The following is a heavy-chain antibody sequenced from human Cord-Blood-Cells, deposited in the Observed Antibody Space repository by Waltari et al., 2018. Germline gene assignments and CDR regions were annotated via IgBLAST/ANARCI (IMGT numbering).Heavy chain of an antibody. Sequence: QVQLVQSGAEVKKPGASVKVSCKASGYTFTSYDINWVRQATGQGLEWMGWMNPNSGNTGYAQKFQGRVTMTRNTSISTAYMELSSLRSEDTAVYYCARVEGERIIVATNWFDPWGQGTLVTVSS. CDR2: MNPNSGNT. V-gene: IGHV1-8*01. D-gene: IGHD5-12*01. J-gene: IGHJ5*02. CDR3: ARVEGERIIVATNWFDP. CDR1: GYTFTSYD.